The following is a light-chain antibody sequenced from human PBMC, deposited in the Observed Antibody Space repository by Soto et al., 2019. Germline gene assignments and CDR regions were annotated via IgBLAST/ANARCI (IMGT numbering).Light chain of an antibody. CDR1: QSISSY. V-gene: IGKV1-39*01. CDR2: AAS. CDR3: QQSYCTPYT. Sequence: DIQMTQSPSSLSASVGDRVTITCRASQSISSYLNWYQQKPGKAPKLPIYAASSLQSGVPSRFSGSGSGTDFTLTISSLQPEEFATYYCQQSYCTPYTFGQGTKLEIK. J-gene: IGKJ2*01.